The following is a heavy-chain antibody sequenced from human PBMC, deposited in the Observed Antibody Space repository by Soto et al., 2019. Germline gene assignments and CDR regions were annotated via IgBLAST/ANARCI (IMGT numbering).Heavy chain of an antibody. Sequence: PGGSLRLSCAASGFTFSSYGMHWVRQAPGKGLEWVAVISYDGSNKYYAGSVKGRFTISRDNSKNTLYLQMNSLRAEDTAVYYCAKDDGSGSSPDYWGQGTLVTVSS. J-gene: IGHJ4*02. CDR1: GFTFSSYG. V-gene: IGHV3-30*18. CDR2: ISYDGSNK. CDR3: AKDDGSGSSPDY. D-gene: IGHD3-10*01.